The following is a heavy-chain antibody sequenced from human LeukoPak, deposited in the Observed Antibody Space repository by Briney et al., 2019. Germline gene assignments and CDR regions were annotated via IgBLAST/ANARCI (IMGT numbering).Heavy chain of an antibody. CDR3: ARDLKTRAFDY. V-gene: IGHV3-66*02. J-gene: IGHJ4*02. CDR2: IYSGGST. Sequence: PGGSLRLSCAASGFTVSSNYMSWVRQAPGKGLEWVSVIYSGGSTYYADSVKGRFTVSRDNSKNTLYLQMNSLRAEDTAVYYCARDLKTRAFDYWGQGTLATVSS. CDR1: GFTVSSNY.